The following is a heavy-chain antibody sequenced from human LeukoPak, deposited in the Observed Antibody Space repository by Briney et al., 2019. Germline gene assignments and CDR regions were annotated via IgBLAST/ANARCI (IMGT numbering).Heavy chain of an antibody. V-gene: IGHV3-21*01. Sequence: GGSLRLSCAASGFTFSSYSMNWVRQAPGKGLEWVSSISSSGSYIYYADSVKGRFTISRDNAKNSLYLQMNSLRAEDTAVYYCAREGSVSSSPDFDYWGQGTLVTVSS. CDR3: AREGSVSSSPDFDY. J-gene: IGHJ4*02. CDR1: GFTFSSYS. D-gene: IGHD6-6*01. CDR2: ISSSGSYI.